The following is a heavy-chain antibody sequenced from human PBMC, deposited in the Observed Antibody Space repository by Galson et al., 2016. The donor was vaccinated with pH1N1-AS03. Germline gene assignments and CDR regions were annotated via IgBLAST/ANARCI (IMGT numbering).Heavy chain of an antibody. D-gene: IGHD5-18*01. CDR1: GFSLTTSSMC. Sequence: PALVKPTQTLTLTCTFSGFSLTTSSMCVSWIRQPPGKALEWLARIDWDDDEYYNTFLKTRLTISKDTSKNQVFLTMTNMDPVDTATYYCPRIRGMKYTFGCGVLYQYYGMDGWGQGTTVTVS. CDR2: IDWDDDE. V-gene: IGHV2-70*11. J-gene: IGHJ6*02. CDR3: PRIRGMKYTFGCGVLYQYYGMDG.